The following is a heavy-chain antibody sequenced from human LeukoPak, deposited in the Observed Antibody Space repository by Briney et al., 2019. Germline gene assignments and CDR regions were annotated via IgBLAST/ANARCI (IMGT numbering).Heavy chain of an antibody. J-gene: IGHJ3*02. CDR1: GGSISSSSYY. V-gene: IGHV4-30-4*08. Sequence: PSETLSLTCTVSGGSISSSSYYWGWIRQPPGKGLEWIGYIYYSGSTYYNPSLKSRVTISVDTSKNQFSLKLSSVTAADTAVYYCARDHGTKMVRLWTRDAFDIWGQGTMVTVSS. D-gene: IGHD5-18*01. CDR3: ARDHGTKMVRLWTRDAFDI. CDR2: IYYSGST.